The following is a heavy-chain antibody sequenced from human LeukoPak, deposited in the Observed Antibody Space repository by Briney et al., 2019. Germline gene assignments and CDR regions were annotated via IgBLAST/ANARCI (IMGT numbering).Heavy chain of an antibody. J-gene: IGHJ4*02. D-gene: IGHD3-22*01. CDR1: GFTFSSYA. CDR2: ISGSGGDS. V-gene: IGHV3-23*01. Sequence: GSLRLSCAASGFTFSSYALTWVRQAPGKGLEWVSGISGSGGDSYYADSVKGRFTISRDNSKNTLYLQMNSLRAEDTAVYYCAKVDDSSGYFHYFDYWGQGTLVTVSS. CDR3: AKVDDSSGYFHYFDY.